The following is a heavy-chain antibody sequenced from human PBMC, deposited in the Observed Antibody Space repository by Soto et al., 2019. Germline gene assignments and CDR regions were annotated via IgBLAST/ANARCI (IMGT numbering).Heavy chain of an antibody. CDR1: GYSFTSYW. CDR3: ARSTHGTQTYYDFWSGYYIGY. V-gene: IGHV5-10-1*01. D-gene: IGHD3-3*01. CDR2: IDPSDSYT. J-gene: IGHJ4*02. Sequence: GESLKISCKGSGYSFTSYWISWVRQMPGKGLEWMGRIDPSDSYTNYSPSFQGHVTISADKSISTAYLQWSSLKASDTAMYYCARSTHGTQTYYDFWSGYYIGYWGQGTLVTVPQ.